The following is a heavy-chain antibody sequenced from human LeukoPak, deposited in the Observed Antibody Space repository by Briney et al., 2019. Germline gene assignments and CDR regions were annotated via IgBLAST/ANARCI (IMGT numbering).Heavy chain of an antibody. CDR1: GFIFSSYS. CDR3: ARDGRGVTNAFDI. V-gene: IGHV3-21*01. D-gene: IGHD3-10*01. Sequence: GGSLRLSCAASGFIFSSYSMNWVRQAPGKGLEWVSSISSSSSYIYYADSVKGRFTISRDNAKNSLYLQMNSLRAEDTAVYYCARDGRGVTNAFDIWGQGTMVAVSS. CDR2: ISSSSSYI. J-gene: IGHJ3*02.